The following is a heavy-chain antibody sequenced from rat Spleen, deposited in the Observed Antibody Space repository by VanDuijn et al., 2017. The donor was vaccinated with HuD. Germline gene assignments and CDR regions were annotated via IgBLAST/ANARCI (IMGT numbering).Heavy chain of an antibody. D-gene: IGHD1-12*03. CDR1: GFSLTSYQ. V-gene: IGHV2S1*01. J-gene: IGHJ4*01. Sequence: QVQLKESGPGLVQPSQTLSVTCTVSGFSLTSYQVSWVRQNPGKGLVWMGRVQSNGRTYYNSALKSRLSISRETSKSQVFLKMNILQTEDTAIYYCTGYYDGYYHPSVMDAWGQGTSVTVSS. CDR3: TGYYDGYYHPSVMDA. CDR2: VQSNGRT.